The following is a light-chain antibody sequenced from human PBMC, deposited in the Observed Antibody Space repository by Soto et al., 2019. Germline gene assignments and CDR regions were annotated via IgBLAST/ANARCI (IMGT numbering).Light chain of an antibody. J-gene: IGLJ1*01. CDR1: RSNIGAGYD. CDR2: RNN. V-gene: IGLV1-47*01. Sequence: QSVLTQPPSVSGAPGQRVTISCTGSRSNIGAGYDVHWYQQLQGTAPKLLIYRNNQRPSGVPDRFSGSKSGTSASLAISGLRSEDEADYYCAAWDDSLSVFYVFGTGTKVTVL. CDR3: AAWDDSLSVFYV.